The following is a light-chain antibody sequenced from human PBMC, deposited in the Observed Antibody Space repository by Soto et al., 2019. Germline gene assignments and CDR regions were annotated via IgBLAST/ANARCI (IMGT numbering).Light chain of an antibody. V-gene: IGKV1-33*01. Sequence: DIQMTQSPSSLSASVGDRVTITCQASHDIKKYLNWYQEKPGKAPKLLIFDASNLQTGVPSRFSGSGSGTHFTFTISSLQPEDIATYYCQHYDSVPPTFGQGTRLDIK. J-gene: IGKJ5*01. CDR1: HDIKKY. CDR2: DAS. CDR3: QHYDSVPPT.